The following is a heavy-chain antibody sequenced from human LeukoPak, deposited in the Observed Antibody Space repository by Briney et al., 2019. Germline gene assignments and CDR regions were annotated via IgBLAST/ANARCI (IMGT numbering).Heavy chain of an antibody. J-gene: IGHJ4*02. V-gene: IGHV3-48*01. CDR2: ISSSSSTI. D-gene: IGHD1-26*01. Sequence: GGSLRLSCAASGFTFSSYSMNWVRQAPGKGLEWVSYISSSSSTIYYADSVKGRFTISRDNSKNTLYLQVNSLRAEDTAVYYCAKGGKWDVTPFDYWGQGTLVTVSS. CDR1: GFTFSSYS. CDR3: AKGGKWDVTPFDY.